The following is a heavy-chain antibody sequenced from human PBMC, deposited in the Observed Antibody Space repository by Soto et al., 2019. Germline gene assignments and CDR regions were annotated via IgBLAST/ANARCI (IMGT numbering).Heavy chain of an antibody. Sequence: VQLVESGGGVVQPGRSLRLSCAASGFTFSSYGMHWVRQAPGKGLEWVAVIWYDGSNKYYADSVKGRFTISRDNSKNTLYLQMNSLRAEDTAVYYCARGTVTYYFDYWGQGTLVTVSS. V-gene: IGHV3-33*01. J-gene: IGHJ4*02. CDR1: GFTFSSYG. CDR3: ARGTVTYYFDY. CDR2: IWYDGSNK. D-gene: IGHD4-17*01.